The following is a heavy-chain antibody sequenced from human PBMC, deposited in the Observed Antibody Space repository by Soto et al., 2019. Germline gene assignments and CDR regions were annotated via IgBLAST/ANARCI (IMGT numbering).Heavy chain of an antibody. V-gene: IGHV1-24*01. CDR3: ATVPLRWELRNSYYFDY. Sequence: ASVKVSCKVSGYTLTELSMHWVRQAPGKGLEWMGGFDPEDGETIYAQKFQGRVTMTEDTSTDTAYMELSSLRSEDTAVYYCATVPLRWELRNSYYFDYWGQGTLVTVSS. D-gene: IGHD1-26*01. J-gene: IGHJ4*02. CDR1: GYTLTELS. CDR2: FDPEDGET.